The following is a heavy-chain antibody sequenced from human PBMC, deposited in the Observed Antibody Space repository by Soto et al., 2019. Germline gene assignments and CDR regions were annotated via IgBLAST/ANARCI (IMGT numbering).Heavy chain of an antibody. CDR3: ARSGKELVNYYYGTDV. D-gene: IGHD1-26*01. J-gene: IGHJ6*02. V-gene: IGHV1-69*13. CDR1: GGTFSSYA. Sequence: GASVKVSCKASGGTFSSYAISWVRQAPGQGLEWMGGIIPIFGTANYAQKFQGRVTITADESTSTAYMELSSLRSEDTAVYYCARSGKELVNYYYGTDVWGQGTTVTVSS. CDR2: IIPIFGTA.